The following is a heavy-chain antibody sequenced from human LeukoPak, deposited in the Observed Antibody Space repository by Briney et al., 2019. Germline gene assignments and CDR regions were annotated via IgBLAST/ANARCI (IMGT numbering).Heavy chain of an antibody. J-gene: IGHJ5*02. V-gene: IGHV1-69*04. CDR3: ARVAMIAPGGWFDP. Sequence: SVKVSCKASVGTFSIYAISWVRQAPGQGLECMGRIIPILGIANYAQKFQGRVTITADKSTSTAYMELSSLRSEDTAVYYCARVAMIAPGGWFDPWGQGTLVTVSS. D-gene: IGHD3-22*01. CDR2: IIPILGIA. CDR1: VGTFSIYA.